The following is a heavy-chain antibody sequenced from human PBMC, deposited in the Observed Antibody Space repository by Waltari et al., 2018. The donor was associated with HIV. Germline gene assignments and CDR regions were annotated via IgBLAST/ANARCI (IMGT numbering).Heavy chain of an antibody. D-gene: IGHD3-16*01. V-gene: IGHV4-59*12. CDR3: TRYYDVLTKNLNWYFDL. CDR2: IYSSEST. CDR1: GGSINSYY. J-gene: IGHJ2*01. Sequence: QVRLQESGPGLMKPSETLSLSCNVSGGSINSYYWSWVRQSPGRGLEWVGHIYSSESTHYNPALASRLSMSIDKSKNQVSLTLTSVTTADTAVYFCTRYYDVLTKNLNWYFDLWGLGTLVTVSS.